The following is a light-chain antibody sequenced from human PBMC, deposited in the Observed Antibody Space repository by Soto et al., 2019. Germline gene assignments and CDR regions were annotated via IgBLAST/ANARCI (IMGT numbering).Light chain of an antibody. CDR1: SGHSSYA. V-gene: IGLV4-69*01. J-gene: IGLJ2*01. CDR3: QTRGTGIVV. CDR2: VNSDGSH. Sequence: QSVLTQSPSASASLGASVKLTCTLSSGHSSYAIAWHQQQPEKGPRYLMKVNSDGSHNKGDGIPDRFSGSSSGAERYLTISSLQSEDEADYYCQTRGTGIVVFGGGTKVNVL.